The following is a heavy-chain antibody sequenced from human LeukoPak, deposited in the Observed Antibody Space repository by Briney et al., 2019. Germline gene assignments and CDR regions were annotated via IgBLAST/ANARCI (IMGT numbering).Heavy chain of an antibody. Sequence: SQTLSLTCAISGDSVSSNTAAWTCIRQSPSRGLEWLGRTYYRSKWHNDYAVSVKSRIDISTDTSKNHFYLHLSFVTPDDTTVXXXXXXXDYDSGRFSAEFDYWGQGTLVTVSS. J-gene: IGHJ4*02. D-gene: IGHD3-10*01. V-gene: IGHV6-1*01. CDR1: GDSVSSNTAA. CDR2: TYYRSKWHN. CDR3: XXXXDYDSGRFSAEFDY.